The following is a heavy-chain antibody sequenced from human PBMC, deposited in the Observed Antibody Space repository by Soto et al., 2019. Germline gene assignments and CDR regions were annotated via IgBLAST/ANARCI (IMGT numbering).Heavy chain of an antibody. D-gene: IGHD2-15*01. CDR3: AKESGGIGGSFDY. V-gene: IGHV3-33*06. CDR2: IWYDGSNK. J-gene: IGHJ4*02. Sequence: GGSLRLSCAASGFTFSSYGMHWVRQAPGKGLEWVAVIWYDGSNKYYADSVKGRFTISRDNSKNTLYLQMNSLRAEDTAVYYCAKESGGIGGSFDYWGQGTLVTVSS. CDR1: GFTFSSYG.